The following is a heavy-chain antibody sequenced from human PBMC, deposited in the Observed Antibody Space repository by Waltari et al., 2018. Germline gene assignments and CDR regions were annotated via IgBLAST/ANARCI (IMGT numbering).Heavy chain of an antibody. Sequence: EVQLVESGGGLVQPGGSLRLSCAASGFTFSSYAMPWVRQATGKGLEWVSAIGTAGDTYYPGSVKGRFTISRENAKNSLYLQMNSLRAGDTAVYYCARASSSSGYYMDVWGKGTTVTVSS. J-gene: IGHJ6*03. CDR3: ARASSSSGYYMDV. V-gene: IGHV3-13*01. CDR1: GFTFSSYA. CDR2: IGTAGDT. D-gene: IGHD6-6*01.